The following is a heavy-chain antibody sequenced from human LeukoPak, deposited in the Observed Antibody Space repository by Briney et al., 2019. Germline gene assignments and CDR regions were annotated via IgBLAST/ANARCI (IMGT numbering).Heavy chain of an antibody. Sequence: PGGSLRLSCAASGFTVSSNYMSWVRQAPGKGLEWVSVIYSGGSTYYADSVKGRFTISRHNSKNTLYLQMNSLRAEDTAVYYCARAQSTYCSSTSCYTLGELDYWAREPWSPSPQ. V-gene: IGHV3-53*04. CDR3: ARAQSTYCSSTSCYTLGELDY. J-gene: IGHJ4*02. CDR2: IYSGGST. CDR1: GFTVSSNY. D-gene: IGHD2-2*02.